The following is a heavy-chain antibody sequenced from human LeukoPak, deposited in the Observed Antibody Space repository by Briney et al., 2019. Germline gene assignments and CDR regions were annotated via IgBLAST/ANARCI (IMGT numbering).Heavy chain of an antibody. J-gene: IGHJ4*02. CDR3: ARGDRAASGYDS. CDR2: IYSGGST. CDR1: GFTVSSNY. Sequence: GGSLRLSCAASGFTVSSNYMSWVRQAPGKGLEWVSVIYSGGSTYYADSVKGRFTISRDNSKNMVYLQMNSLRAEDTALYYCARGDRAASGYDSWGQGTLVTVSS. V-gene: IGHV3-53*01. D-gene: IGHD3-22*01.